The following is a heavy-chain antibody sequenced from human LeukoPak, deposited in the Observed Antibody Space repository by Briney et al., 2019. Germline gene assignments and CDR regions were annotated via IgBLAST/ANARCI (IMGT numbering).Heavy chain of an antibody. CDR2: ISFDGNNQ. CDR3: ALVHRYRTNWSTFDY. D-gene: IGHD6-13*01. Sequence: PGGALRLSCAASGVTFSTYGMHWVRQAPGKGLEWVAVISFDGNNQYYADSVTGRFTISRDNSENTLYLQMSGLSTEEMAVYSCALVHRYRTNWSTFDYWGQGTLVTVSS. CDR1: GVTFSTYG. J-gene: IGHJ4*02. V-gene: IGHV3-30*03.